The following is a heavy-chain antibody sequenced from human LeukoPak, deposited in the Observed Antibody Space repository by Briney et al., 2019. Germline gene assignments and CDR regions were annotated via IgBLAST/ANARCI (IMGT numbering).Heavy chain of an antibody. J-gene: IGHJ4*02. CDR2: IDSSGSNI. V-gene: IGHV3-48*03. Sequence: PGGSLRLSCAASGFTFSSYEMIWVRQAPGKGLEWVSYIDSSGSNIHYADSVKGRFTISRDNAKNSLYLQMNSLRAEDTAVYYCARTKEMASISYFDSWGQGTLVTVSS. CDR3: ARTKEMASISYFDS. CDR1: GFTFSSYE. D-gene: IGHD5-24*01.